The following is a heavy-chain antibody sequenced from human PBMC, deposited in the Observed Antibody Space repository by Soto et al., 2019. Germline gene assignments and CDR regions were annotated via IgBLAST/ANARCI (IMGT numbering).Heavy chain of an antibody. Sequence: QVQLVESGGGVVQPGRSLRLSCAASGFTFSNNAMHWVRQAPGKGLEWVAVISYDGSNKYYADSVKGRFIISRDNSKDTLYLQMNSLRTEDTAVYYCARDRSKLGLASFFDYWGQGSLVTVSS. D-gene: IGHD6-13*01. J-gene: IGHJ4*02. CDR2: ISYDGSNK. CDR1: GFTFSNNA. CDR3: ARDRSKLGLASFFDY. V-gene: IGHV3-30-3*01.